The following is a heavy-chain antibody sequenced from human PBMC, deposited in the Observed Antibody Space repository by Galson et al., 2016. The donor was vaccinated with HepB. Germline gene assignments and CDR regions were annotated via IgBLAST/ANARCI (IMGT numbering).Heavy chain of an antibody. V-gene: IGHV3-48*02. Sequence: SLRLSCAASGFTFSAYPINWVRRAPGKGLEWVSYISSSSATTYYADSVKGRFTISRDNAKNSLYLQMNSLRDDDTAVYYCAILYYDAYYFDYWGQGTPVTVSS. CDR1: GFTFSAYP. CDR3: AILYYDAYYFDY. CDR2: ISSSSATT. J-gene: IGHJ4*02. D-gene: IGHD3-3*01.